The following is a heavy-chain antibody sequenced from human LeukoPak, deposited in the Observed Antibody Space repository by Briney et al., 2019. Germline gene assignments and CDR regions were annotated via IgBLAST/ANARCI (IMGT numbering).Heavy chain of an antibody. CDR2: ISVYSGNT. J-gene: IGHJ4*02. D-gene: IGHD6-6*01. Sequence: ASVKVSCKTSGYTFTSYGINWVRQAPGQGLEWMGWISVYSGNTDFAQKFQGRVTLTIDTSTSTAYMELRSLRSDDTAVYYCARGPSSVATRQDFWGQGTLVTVSS. V-gene: IGHV1-18*01. CDR3: ARGPSSVATRQDF. CDR1: GYTFTSYG.